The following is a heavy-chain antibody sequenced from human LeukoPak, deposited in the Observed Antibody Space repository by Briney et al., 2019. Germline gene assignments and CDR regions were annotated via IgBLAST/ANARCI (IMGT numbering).Heavy chain of an antibody. CDR1: GFSFGNYA. CDR3: VKDPRDTYGTNWFVS. CDR2: ISGTGGAT. Sequence: GGSLRLSCVASGFSFGNYAMSWVRQAPGKGLQWVSQISGTGGATWYAGFARDRFTISRDNSKKTLYLQMPGLRVEDTAMYYCVKDPRDTYGTNWFVSWGQGALLIVSS. V-gene: IGHV3-23*01. D-gene: IGHD2-21*01. J-gene: IGHJ5*01.